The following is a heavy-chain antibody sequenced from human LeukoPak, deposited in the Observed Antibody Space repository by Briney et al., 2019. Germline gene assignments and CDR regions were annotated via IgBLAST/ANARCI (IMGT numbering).Heavy chain of an antibody. CDR3: ARDLRPFSGYDNLAFDI. J-gene: IGHJ3*02. CDR1: GFNLSSDG. D-gene: IGHD5-12*01. Sequence: GGSLRLSCAASGFNLSSDGMNWVRQAPGKGLEWVSSISFSSSYIYYADSVKGRFTISRDNAKNSLYLQMNSLRAEDTAIYYCARDLRPFSGYDNLAFDIWGQGTVVTVSS. V-gene: IGHV3-21*01. CDR2: ISFSSSYI.